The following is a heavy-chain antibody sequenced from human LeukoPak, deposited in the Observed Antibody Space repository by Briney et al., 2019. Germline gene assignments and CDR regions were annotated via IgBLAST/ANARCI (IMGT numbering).Heavy chain of an antibody. D-gene: IGHD3/OR15-3a*01. CDR3: ARDQARTTTWYLYMNY. J-gene: IGHJ4*02. CDR2: INPNSGVT. V-gene: IGHV1-2*02. Sequence: ASVKVSCKASGYTFTGYYMHWVRQAPGQGLEWMGWINPNSGVTNSAQNFQGRVTMTRDTSITTAYMELSGLRSDDTAVYYCARDQARTTTWYLYMNYWGQGTLVTVSS. CDR1: GYTFTGYY.